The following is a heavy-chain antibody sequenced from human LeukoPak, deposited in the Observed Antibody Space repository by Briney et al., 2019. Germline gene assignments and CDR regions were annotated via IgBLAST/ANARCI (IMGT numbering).Heavy chain of an antibody. CDR2: IRYDGGNT. CDR3: AKHLFTGGYTSTFDY. V-gene: IGHV3-30*02. D-gene: IGHD1-26*01. CDR1: GFTFSSYG. J-gene: IGHJ4*02. Sequence: PGGSLRLSCAASGFTFSSYGMHWVRQAPGKGLEWVAFIRYDGGNTYYVDSVKGRFTISRDNSKNTLYLQMNSLRAEDTAVYYCAKHLFTGGYTSTFDYWGQGTLVTVSS.